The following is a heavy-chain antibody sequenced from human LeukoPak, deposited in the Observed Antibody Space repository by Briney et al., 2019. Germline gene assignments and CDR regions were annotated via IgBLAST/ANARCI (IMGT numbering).Heavy chain of an antibody. D-gene: IGHD6-19*01. CDR2: VYRSGTT. V-gene: IGHV4-38-2*02. J-gene: IGHJ4*02. CDR1: IFSISSGHY. Sequence: SETLSLTCTVSIFSISSGHYWGWIRQPPGKGLEWIGSVYRSGTTFYNPSLKSRVTISVDTSKNQFSLKLSSVTAADTAVYYCARREYSSGWYRYWGQGTLVTVSS. CDR3: ARREYSSGWYRY.